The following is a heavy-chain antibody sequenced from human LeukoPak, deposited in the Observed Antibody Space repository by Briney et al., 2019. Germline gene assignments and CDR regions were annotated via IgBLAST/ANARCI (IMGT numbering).Heavy chain of an antibody. J-gene: IGHJ4*02. CDR3: SRGMTTVVSPDY. Sequence: PSETLSLTCTVSGGSIRSGDFYWSWLRQHPGKGLEWIGYIYYSGTTYYSPSPKSRVTISLDTSKNQFSLKLTSVSAADTAVYYCSRGMTTVVSPDYWGQGTLVTVSS. D-gene: IGHD4-23*01. V-gene: IGHV4-31*03. CDR1: GGSIRSGDFY. CDR2: IYYSGTT.